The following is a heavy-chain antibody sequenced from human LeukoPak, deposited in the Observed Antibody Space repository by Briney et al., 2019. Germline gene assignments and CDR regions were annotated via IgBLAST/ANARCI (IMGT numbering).Heavy chain of an antibody. J-gene: IGHJ4*02. CDR2: IKSKTDGETT. CDR3: TIFTYGGIDY. CDR1: GFTFNIYS. V-gene: IGHV3-15*01. Sequence: PGGSLRLSCAASGFTFNIYSMNWVRQAPGKGLEWVGRIKSKTDGETTDYAVPVKGRFTISRDDSKNTLSLQMNGLKTEDTAVYYCTIFTYGGIDYWGQGTLVTVSS. D-gene: IGHD4/OR15-4a*01.